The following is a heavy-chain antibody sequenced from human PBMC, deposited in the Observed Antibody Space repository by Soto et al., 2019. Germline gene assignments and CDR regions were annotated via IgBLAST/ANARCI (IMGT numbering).Heavy chain of an antibody. J-gene: IGHJ5*02. CDR1: GGTFSSYT. Sequence: GASVKVSCKASGGTFSSYTISWVRQAPGQGLEWMGRIIPILGIANYAQKFQGRVTITADKSTSTAYMELSSLRSEDTAVYYCAFAPAASLRGNWFDPWGQGTLVTVSS. V-gene: IGHV1-69*02. CDR3: AFAPAASLRGNWFDP. D-gene: IGHD2-2*01. CDR2: IIPILGIA.